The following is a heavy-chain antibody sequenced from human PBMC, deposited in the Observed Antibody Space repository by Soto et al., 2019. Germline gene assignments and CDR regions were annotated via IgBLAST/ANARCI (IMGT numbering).Heavy chain of an antibody. CDR2: ISYDGSNK. J-gene: IGHJ6*02. CDR1: GFTFSSYA. Sequence: HPGGSLRLSCAASGFTFSSYAMHWVRQAPGKGLEWVAVISYDGSNKYYADSVKGRFTISRDNSKNTLYLQMNSLRAEDTAVYYCARDASADPVVGYYYGMDVWGQGTTVTVS. V-gene: IGHV3-30-3*01. D-gene: IGHD3-22*01. CDR3: ARDASADPVVGYYYGMDV.